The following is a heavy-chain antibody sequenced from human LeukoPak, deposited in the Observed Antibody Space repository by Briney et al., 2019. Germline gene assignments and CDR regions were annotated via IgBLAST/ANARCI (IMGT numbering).Heavy chain of an antibody. CDR2: IRYDGSNK. J-gene: IGHJ6*03. CDR1: GFTFSSYG. CDR3: AKDGSGSYYNDHIALFLGDYYYMDV. V-gene: IGHV3-30*02. D-gene: IGHD3-10*01. Sequence: GGSLRLSCAASGFTFSSYGMHWVRQAPGKGLEWVAFIRYDGSNKYYADSVKGRFTISRDNSKNTLYLQMNSLRAEDTAVYYCAKDGSGSYYNDHIALFLGDYYYMDVWGKGTTVTISS.